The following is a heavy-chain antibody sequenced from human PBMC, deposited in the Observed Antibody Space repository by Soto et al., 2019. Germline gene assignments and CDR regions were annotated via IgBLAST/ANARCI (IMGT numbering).Heavy chain of an antibody. Sequence: EVQLVESGGGLVQPGGSLRLSCAASGFTFSSYWMHWVRQAPGKGLVCVSRINSDGSSTSYADSVKGRFTISRDNAKNTLYLPMHSRRAEATAVYYCARGDYGGNWGYWGQGTLVTVSS. J-gene: IGHJ4*02. CDR1: GFTFSSYW. V-gene: IGHV3-74*01. CDR2: INSDGSST. D-gene: IGHD4-17*01. CDR3: ARGDYGGNWGY.